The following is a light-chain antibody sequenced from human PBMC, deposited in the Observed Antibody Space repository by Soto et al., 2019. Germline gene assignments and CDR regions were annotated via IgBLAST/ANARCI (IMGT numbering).Light chain of an antibody. J-gene: IGLJ2*01. CDR2: LNSDGSH. V-gene: IGLV4-69*01. CDR3: QTWGTGVV. Sequence: QLVLTQSPSASASLGASVKLTCTLSSGHSSYAIAWHQQQPEKGPWYLMKLNSDGSHSKGDGIPDRFSGSSSGAERYLTISSLQSEDEADYYCQTWGTGVVFGGGTKVTVL. CDR1: SGHSSYA.